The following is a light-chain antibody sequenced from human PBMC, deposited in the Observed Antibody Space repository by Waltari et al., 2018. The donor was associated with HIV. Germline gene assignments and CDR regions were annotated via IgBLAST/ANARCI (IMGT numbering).Light chain of an antibody. CDR3: QSYDRDLSGWV. J-gene: IGLJ3*02. V-gene: IGLV1-40*01. CDR1: SSNIGAGYA. Sequence: QFVLTQPPSVSGAPGQRVTISCTGSSSNIGAGYAAHWYQVLPGAAPKVLIFGNNDRPSGVPDRFSGSKSGSSASLAITDLQAEDEADYYCQSYDRDLSGWVFGEGTTVTVL. CDR2: GNN.